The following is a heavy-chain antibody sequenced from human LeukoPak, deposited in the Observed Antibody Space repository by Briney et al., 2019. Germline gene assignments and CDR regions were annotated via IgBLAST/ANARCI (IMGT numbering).Heavy chain of an antibody. Sequence: ASVKVSCKASGYTFTSYYVHWVRQAPGQGLEWMGIINPSGGSTSYAQKFQGRVTMTRDTSTSTVYMELSSLRSEDTAVYYCARDHRYGGNSRVFDYWGQGTLVTVSS. CDR1: GYTFTSYY. V-gene: IGHV1-46*01. CDR2: INPSGGST. J-gene: IGHJ4*02. CDR3: ARDHRYGGNSRVFDY. D-gene: IGHD4-23*01.